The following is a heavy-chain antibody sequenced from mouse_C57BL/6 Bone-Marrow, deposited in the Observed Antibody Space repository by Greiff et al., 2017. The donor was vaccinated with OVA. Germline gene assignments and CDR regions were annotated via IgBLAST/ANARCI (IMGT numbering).Heavy chain of an antibody. V-gene: IGHV1-55*01. Sequence: QVQLQQPGAELVKPGASVKMSCKASGYTFTSYWITWVKQRPGQGLEWIGEIYPGSGSTNYNEKFKSKATLTVDKSSSTAYMQLSSLTSEDSAVYYCARRGRCYAMDYWGQGTSVTVSS. CDR3: ARRGRCYAMDY. J-gene: IGHJ4*01. CDR2: IYPGSGST. CDR1: GYTFTSYW.